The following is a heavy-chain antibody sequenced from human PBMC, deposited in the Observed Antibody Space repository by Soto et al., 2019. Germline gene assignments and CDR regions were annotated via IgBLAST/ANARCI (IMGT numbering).Heavy chain of an antibody. D-gene: IGHD4-17*01. Sequence: QVQLQESGPGLVKPSQTLSLTCTVSGGSISSGAYYWSWVRQPPGKGLEWIGYIYYSGSTYYNPSLKSRVTISVDTSKNQFSLKLSSVTGTDTAVYYCARDHYGDTYYFDYWGQGTLVTVSS. V-gene: IGHV4-30-4*01. CDR2: IYYSGST. CDR3: ARDHYGDTYYFDY. J-gene: IGHJ4*02. CDR1: GGSISSGAYY.